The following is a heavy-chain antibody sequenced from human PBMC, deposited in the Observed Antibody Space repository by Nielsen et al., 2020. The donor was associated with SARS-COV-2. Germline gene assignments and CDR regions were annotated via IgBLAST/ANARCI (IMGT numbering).Heavy chain of an antibody. Sequence: GESLKISCAASGFTFSSYAMHWVRQAPGKGLEWVAAISYDGSNKYYADSVKGRFTISRDNSKNTLYLQMNSLRAEDTAVYYCARGPSRGSGSLLHWGQGTLVTVSS. CDR3: ARGPSRGSGSLLH. J-gene: IGHJ4*02. D-gene: IGHD3-10*01. CDR1: GFTFSSYA. CDR2: ISYDGSNK. V-gene: IGHV3-30-3*01.